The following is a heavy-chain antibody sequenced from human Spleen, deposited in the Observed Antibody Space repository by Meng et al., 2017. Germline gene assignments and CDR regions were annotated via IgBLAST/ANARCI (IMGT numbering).Heavy chain of an antibody. J-gene: IGHJ4*02. CDR1: GETFPDYW. D-gene: IGHD6-13*01. CDR3: ARDEDISAAGKLFGDY. V-gene: IGHV1-2*06. CDR2: IKPKSGDT. Sequence: VDVVESGPGVKKPGAVVKVSGKALGETFPDYWRHWVRRPRGQGLEWRGRIKPKSGDTHYAQRLQGRLTMTGDTYISTAYMELSGLRSDDTAMYYCARDEDISAAGKLFGDYWGQGTLVTVSS.